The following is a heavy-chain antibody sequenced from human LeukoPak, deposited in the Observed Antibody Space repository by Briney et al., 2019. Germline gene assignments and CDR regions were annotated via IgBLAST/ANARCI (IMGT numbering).Heavy chain of an antibody. CDR1: GGAISNYY. V-gene: IGHV4-59*08. Sequence: KPSETLSLTCTVSGGAISNYYWSCIRQPPGKGLEWIGYFYYSGSTNYNPSLKSRVTISVDTSKNQFSLKLSSVTAADTAVYYCARRGYCSGGSCYSFDYWGQGTLVTVSS. D-gene: IGHD2-15*01. CDR2: FYYSGST. J-gene: IGHJ4*02. CDR3: ARRGYCSGGSCYSFDY.